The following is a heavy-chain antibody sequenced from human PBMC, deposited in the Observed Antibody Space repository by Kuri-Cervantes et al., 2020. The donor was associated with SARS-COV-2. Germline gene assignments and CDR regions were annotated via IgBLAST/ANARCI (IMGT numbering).Heavy chain of an antibody. CDR2: IYHSGST. J-gene: IGHJ6*02. D-gene: IGHD6-19*01. V-gene: IGHV4-38-2*01. CDR3: ARGRANIAVAALPYYYGMDV. Sequence: GSLRLSCAVSGYSISSGYYWGWIRQPPGKGLEWIGSIYHSGSTYYNPSLKSRVTVSVDTSKNQFSLKLSSVTAADTAVYYCARGRANIAVAALPYYYGMDVWGQGTTVTSP. CDR1: GYSISSGYY.